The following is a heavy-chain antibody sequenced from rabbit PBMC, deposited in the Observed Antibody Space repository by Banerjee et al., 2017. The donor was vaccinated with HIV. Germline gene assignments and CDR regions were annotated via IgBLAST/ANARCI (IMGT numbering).Heavy chain of an antibody. V-gene: IGHV1S45*01. Sequence: QEQLEESGGGLVKPEGSLTLTCKASGFSFSGNYYICWVRQAPGKGPEWIACIYTGSSGSTYYASWAKGRFTISKTSSTTVTLQMTSLTAADTATYFCARDDDSSSDYYPMWGPGTLVTVS. CDR3: ARDDDSSSDYYPM. CDR1: GFSFSGNYY. CDR2: IYTGSSGST. D-gene: IGHD1-1*01. J-gene: IGHJ6*01.